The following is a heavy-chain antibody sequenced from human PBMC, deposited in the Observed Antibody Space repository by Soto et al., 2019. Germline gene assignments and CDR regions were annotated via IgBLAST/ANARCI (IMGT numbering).Heavy chain of an antibody. CDR2: IYYSGST. V-gene: IGHV4-31*03. Sequence: KASETLSLTCTVSGGSISSGGYYWSWIRQHPGKGLEWIGYIYYSGSTYYNPSLKSRVTISVDTSKNQFSLKLSSVTAADTAVYYCARTKERYFDYWGQGTLVTVSS. D-gene: IGHD2-8*01. J-gene: IGHJ4*02. CDR3: ARTKERYFDY. CDR1: GGSISSGGYY.